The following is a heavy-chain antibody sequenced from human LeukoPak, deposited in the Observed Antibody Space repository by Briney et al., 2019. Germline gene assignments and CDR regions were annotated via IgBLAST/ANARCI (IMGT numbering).Heavy chain of an antibody. CDR3: ARELPDY. J-gene: IGHJ4*02. D-gene: IGHD5-18*01. V-gene: IGHV3-7*01. Sequence: SGGSLRLSCAASGFSLSSYWMTWVRQAPGKGLEWVANIKQDGSEKNYVDSVKGRFTISRDNAKNSLYLQMNSLRAEDTAVYYCARELPDYWGQGTLVTVSS. CDR2: IKQDGSEK. CDR1: GFSLSSYW.